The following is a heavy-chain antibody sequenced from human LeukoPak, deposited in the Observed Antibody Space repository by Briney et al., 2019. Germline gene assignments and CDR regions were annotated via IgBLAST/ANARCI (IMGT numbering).Heavy chain of an antibody. J-gene: IGHJ5*02. CDR3: ATAYFGPAGFDP. CDR2: FDPEDGET. Sequence: ASVKVSCKVSGYTLTELSMHWVRQAPGKGLEWMGGFDPEDGETIYAQKFQGRVTMTEDTSTDTAYMELSSLRSEDSAVYYCATAYFGPAGFDPWGQGTLVTVSS. CDR1: GYTLTELS. V-gene: IGHV1-24*01. D-gene: IGHD2-15*01.